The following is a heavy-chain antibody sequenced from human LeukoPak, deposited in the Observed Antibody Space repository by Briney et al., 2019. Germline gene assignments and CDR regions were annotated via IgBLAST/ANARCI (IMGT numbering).Heavy chain of an antibody. CDR1: GGSISSSDTY. CDR3: ARLSHCSSASCYTSYFDS. V-gene: IGHV4-39*07. CDR2: ISYMGGP. D-gene: IGHD2-2*02. J-gene: IGHJ4*02. Sequence: PSETLSLSGTVSGGSISSSDTYWGWIRQPPGKGLEWIGSISYMGGPYHNPSLRSRVTMSVDTSKNQFSLNLSSATAADTAVYYCARLSHCSSASCYTSYFDSWGQGTLVTVSS.